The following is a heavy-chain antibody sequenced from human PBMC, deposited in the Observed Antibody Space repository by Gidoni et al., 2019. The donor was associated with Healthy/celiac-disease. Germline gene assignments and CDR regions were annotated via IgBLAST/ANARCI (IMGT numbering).Heavy chain of an antibody. J-gene: IGHJ4*02. CDR3: AKDLWGYDSSGY. CDR2: ISGSGGST. V-gene: IGHV3-23*04. Sequence: EVQVVESGGGLVQPGGSLRLSCAASGFTSSSYAMSWVRQAPGKGLEWVSAISGSGGSTYYADSVKGRFTISRDNSKNTLYLQMNSLRAEDTAVYYCAKDLWGYDSSGYWGQGTLVTVSS. CDR1: GFTSSSYA. D-gene: IGHD3-22*01.